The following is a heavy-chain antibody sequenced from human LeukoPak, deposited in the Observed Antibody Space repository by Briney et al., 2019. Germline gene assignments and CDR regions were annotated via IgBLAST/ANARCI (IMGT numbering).Heavy chain of an antibody. Sequence: QPGGSLRLSCAASGFTFDDYAMHWVWQAPGKGLEWVSGISWNSGSIGYADSVKGRFTISRDNAKNSLYLQMNSLRAEDTALYYCAKDDGSSSSWYDYWGQGTLVTVSS. J-gene: IGHJ4*02. V-gene: IGHV3-9*01. CDR2: ISWNSGSI. CDR1: GFTFDDYA. D-gene: IGHD6-13*01. CDR3: AKDDGSSSSWYDY.